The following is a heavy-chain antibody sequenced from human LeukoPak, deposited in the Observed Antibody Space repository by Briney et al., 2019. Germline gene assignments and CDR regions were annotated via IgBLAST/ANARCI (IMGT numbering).Heavy chain of an antibody. Sequence: PGGSLRLSCVVSGFTFNRCWMNWVRQAPGKGLGWVSVIYSGGGTYSADSVKGRFTISRDNSKNTLYFQMNNLRAEDTAVYYCARGIQLTLAAHAFDIWGPGTMVAVSS. CDR2: IYSGGGT. CDR1: GFTFNRCW. D-gene: IGHD1-1*01. J-gene: IGHJ3*02. V-gene: IGHV3-53*01. CDR3: ARGIQLTLAAHAFDI.